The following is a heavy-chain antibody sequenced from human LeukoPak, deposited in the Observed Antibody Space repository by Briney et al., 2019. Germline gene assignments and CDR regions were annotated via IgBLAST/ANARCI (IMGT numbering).Heavy chain of an antibody. D-gene: IGHD6-19*01. CDR2: IHYSGST. J-gene: IGHJ4*02. V-gene: IGHV4-59*01. CDR1: GGSISGDH. Sequence: SETLSLTCSLSGGSISGDHGSWLRQSPGKGLEWIGVIHYSGSTRYNPSVKSRVTISMDTSMTHFFLNLRSVTAADTAVYYCAKGAGWWADWGQGTLVTVSS. CDR3: AKGAGWWAD.